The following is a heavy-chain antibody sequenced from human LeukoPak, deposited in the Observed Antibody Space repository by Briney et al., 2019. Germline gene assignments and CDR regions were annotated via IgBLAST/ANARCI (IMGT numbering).Heavy chain of an antibody. D-gene: IGHD3-9*01. CDR2: MNPNSGNT. J-gene: IGHJ6*03. Sequence: GASVKVSCKASGYTFTSYDINWVRQATGQGLEWMGWMNPNSGNTGYAQKFQGRVTMTRNTSISTAYMELSSLRSEDTAVYYCAGLQPLRYFDWLLRTYYYYYYMDVWGKGTTVTVSS. CDR1: GYTFTSYD. CDR3: AGLQPLRYFDWLLRTYYYYYYMDV. V-gene: IGHV1-8*01.